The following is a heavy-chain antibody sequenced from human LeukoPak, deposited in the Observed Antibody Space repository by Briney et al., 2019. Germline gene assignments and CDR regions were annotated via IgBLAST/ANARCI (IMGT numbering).Heavy chain of an antibody. CDR3: AKGGAALTDAPHGDVVTTTLDGFDL. CDR2: VSGSGYRR. Sequence: PGGSLRLSCAASGFDFSAYAMPWVRQAPGKGLEWVSTVSGSGYRRYYADSVKGRFTVSRDNAKKTIFVQMHSLRAEDTAKYYCAKGGAALTDAPHGDVVTTTLDGFDLWGQGAMVTVSS. V-gene: IGHV3-23*01. J-gene: IGHJ3*01. CDR1: GFDFSAYA. D-gene: IGHD2-21*02.